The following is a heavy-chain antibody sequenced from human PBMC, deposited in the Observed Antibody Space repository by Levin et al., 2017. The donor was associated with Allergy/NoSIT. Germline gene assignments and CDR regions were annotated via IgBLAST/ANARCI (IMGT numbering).Heavy chain of an antibody. D-gene: IGHD2-15*01. V-gene: IGHV3-21*01. CDR3: ARDLPSSYCSGGSCYGVY. CDR1: GFTFSSYS. J-gene: IGHJ4*02. CDR2: ISSSSSYI. Sequence: GGSLRLSCAASGFTFSSYSMNWVRQAPGKGLEWVSSISSSSSYIYYADSVKGRFTISRDNAKNSLYLQMNSLRAEDTAVYYCARDLPSSYCSGGSCYGVYWGQGTLVTVSS.